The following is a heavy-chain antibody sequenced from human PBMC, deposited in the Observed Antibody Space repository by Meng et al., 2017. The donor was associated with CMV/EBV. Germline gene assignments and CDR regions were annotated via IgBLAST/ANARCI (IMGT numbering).Heavy chain of an antibody. D-gene: IGHD3-3*01. CDR3: ARIRYDFWSGYSYNWFDP. CDR1: GFSLSTSGVG. CDR2: IYWNDDK. Sequence: SGPTLLKPTQTLTLTCTFSGFSLSTSGVGVGWIRQPPGKALEWLALIYWNDDKRYSPSLKSRLTITKDTSKNQVVLTMTNMDPVDTATYYCARIRYDFWSGYSYNWFDPWGQGTLVTVSS. V-gene: IGHV2-5*01. J-gene: IGHJ5*02.